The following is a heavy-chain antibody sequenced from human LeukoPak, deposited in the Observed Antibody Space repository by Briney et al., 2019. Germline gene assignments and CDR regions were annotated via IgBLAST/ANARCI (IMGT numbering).Heavy chain of an antibody. CDR2: IYYSGST. V-gene: IGHV4-31*03. CDR3: ARTLVTTTSMSFDY. Sequence: SQTLSLTCTVSTGSISRGDYYWSWIRQHPGKGLEWIGYIYYSGSTHYSPSLRSRVSISVDTSKNQFSLEVSSVTAADTAVYYCARTLVTTTSMSFDYWGQGTLVTVSS. J-gene: IGHJ4*02. CDR1: TGSISRGDYY. D-gene: IGHD4-17*01.